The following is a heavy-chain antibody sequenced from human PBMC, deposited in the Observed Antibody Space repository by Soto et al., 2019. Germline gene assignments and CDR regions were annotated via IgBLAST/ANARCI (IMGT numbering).Heavy chain of an antibody. CDR1: GFTFSSYV. CDR3: AKDIRGEYSSSSYYYYGMDV. Sequence: GGSLRLSCAASGFTFSSYVMHWVRQAPGKGLELVSGISWNSGSIGYADSVKGRFTISRDNAKNSLYLQMNSLRAEDTALYYCAKDIRGEYSSSSYYYYGMDVWGQGTTVTVSS. CDR2: ISWNSGSI. D-gene: IGHD6-6*01. J-gene: IGHJ6*02. V-gene: IGHV3-9*01.